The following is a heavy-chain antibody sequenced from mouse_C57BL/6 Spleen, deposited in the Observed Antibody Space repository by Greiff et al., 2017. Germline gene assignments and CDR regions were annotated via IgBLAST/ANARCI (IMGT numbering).Heavy chain of an antibody. V-gene: IGHV2-2*01. CDR2: IWSGGST. Sequence: QVHVKQSGPGLVQPSQSLSITCTVSGFSLTSYGVHWVRQSPGKGLEWLGVIWSGGSTDYNAAFISRLSISKDNSKSQVFFKMNRLQADDTAIYYCARREVGYYYAMDYWGQGTSVTVSS. D-gene: IGHD1-1*02. CDR3: ARREVGYYYAMDY. J-gene: IGHJ4*01. CDR1: GFSLTSYG.